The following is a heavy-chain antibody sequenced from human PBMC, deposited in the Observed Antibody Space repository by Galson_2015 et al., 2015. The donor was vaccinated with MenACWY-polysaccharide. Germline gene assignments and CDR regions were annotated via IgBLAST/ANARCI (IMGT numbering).Heavy chain of an antibody. J-gene: IGHJ6*03. D-gene: IGHD1-26*01. CDR1: DYSIRSGYF. CDR2: IFHSGTT. V-gene: IGHV4-38-2*01. Sequence: ETLSLTCAVSDYSIRSGYFWGWIRQPPGKGLEWIASIFHSGTTYYNPSLKSRVTISVDTSKNQFSLKLSSVTAADTAVYYCARVEKYSGSYY. CDR3: ARVEKYSGSYY.